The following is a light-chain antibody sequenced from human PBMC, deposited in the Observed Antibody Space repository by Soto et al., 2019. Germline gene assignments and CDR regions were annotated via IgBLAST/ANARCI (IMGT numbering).Light chain of an antibody. Sequence: QSALTQPRSVSGSPGQSVTISCTGTSSDVGGYKYVSWYQQHPGKVPKLMMFDVSERPSGVPDRFSGSKSGNTASLSISGLQAEDEADYYCCAYAGSYTVLFGGVTKLTVL. CDR1: SSDVGGYKY. CDR3: CAYAGSYTVL. V-gene: IGLV2-11*01. J-gene: IGLJ2*01. CDR2: DVS.